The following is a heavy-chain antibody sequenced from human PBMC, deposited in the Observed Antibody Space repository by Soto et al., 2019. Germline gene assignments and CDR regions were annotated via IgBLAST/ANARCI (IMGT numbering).Heavy chain of an antibody. Sequence: GGSLRLSCAASGFTVSSNYTSWVRQAPGKGLEWVSVIYSGGSTYYADSVKGRFTISRDNSKNTLYLQMNSLRAEDTAVYYCASLFNWNYADFDYWGQGTLVTVSS. D-gene: IGHD1-7*01. CDR3: ASLFNWNYADFDY. V-gene: IGHV3-53*01. CDR1: GFTVSSNY. J-gene: IGHJ4*02. CDR2: IYSGGST.